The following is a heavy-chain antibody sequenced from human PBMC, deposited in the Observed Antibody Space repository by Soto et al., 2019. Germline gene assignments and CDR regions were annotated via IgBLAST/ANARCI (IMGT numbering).Heavy chain of an antibody. Sequence: ASVKVSCKASGYTFTSYAMHWVRQAPGQRLEWMGWINAGNGNTKYSQKFQGRVTITRDTSASTAYMELSSLRSEDTAVYYCARDNECSSTSCYFWFDPWGHGTLVTVSS. J-gene: IGHJ5*02. CDR1: GYTFTSYA. CDR2: INAGNGNT. V-gene: IGHV1-3*01. D-gene: IGHD2-2*01. CDR3: ARDNECSSTSCYFWFDP.